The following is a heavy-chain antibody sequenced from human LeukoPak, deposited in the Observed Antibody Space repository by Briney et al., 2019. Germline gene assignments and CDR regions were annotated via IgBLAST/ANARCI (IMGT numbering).Heavy chain of an antibody. J-gene: IGHJ4*02. Sequence: GGSLRLSCAASGFTFDDYAMHWVRQAPGKGLEWVSGISWNSGSIGYADSVKGRFTISRDNAKNSLYLQMNSLRAEDMALYYCAKDIPPGYFDYWGQGTLVTVSS. D-gene: IGHD3-10*01. CDR1: GFTFDDYA. V-gene: IGHV3-9*03. CDR2: ISWNSGSI. CDR3: AKDIPPGYFDY.